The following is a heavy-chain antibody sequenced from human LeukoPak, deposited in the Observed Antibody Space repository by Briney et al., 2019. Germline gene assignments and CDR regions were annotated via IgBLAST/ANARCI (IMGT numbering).Heavy chain of an antibody. V-gene: IGHV3-48*03. CDR2: ISSSGSTI. Sequence: GGSPRLSCAASGFTFSSYEMNWVRQAPGKGLEWVSYISSSGSTIYYADSVKGRFTISRDNAKNSLYLQMNSLRTEDTAVYYCARDHSTIFGVVTYDYWGQGTLVTVSS. CDR3: ARDHSTIFGVVTYDY. J-gene: IGHJ4*02. D-gene: IGHD3-3*01. CDR1: GFTFSSYE.